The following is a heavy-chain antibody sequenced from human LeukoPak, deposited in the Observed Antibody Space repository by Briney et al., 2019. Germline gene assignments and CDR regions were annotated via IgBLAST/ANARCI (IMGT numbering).Heavy chain of an antibody. CDR2: IYPGDSNT. V-gene: IGHV5-51*01. CDR3: AGSSHEGINYWY. Sequence: GESLKISCKGSRFSFTKFWISGGGQMPGKGLEWMGIIYPGDSNTRYSPSFQGQVTISADKSISTAYLQLSSLKASDTAMYYCAGSSHEGINYWYWGQGTLVTVSS. D-gene: IGHD1-26*01. J-gene: IGHJ4*02. CDR1: RFSFTKFW.